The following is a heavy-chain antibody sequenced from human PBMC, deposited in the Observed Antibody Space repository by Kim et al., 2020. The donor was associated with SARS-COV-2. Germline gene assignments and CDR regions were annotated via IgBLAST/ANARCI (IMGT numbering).Heavy chain of an antibody. CDR1: GFTFSSYG. V-gene: IGHV3-33*01. CDR2: IWYDGSNK. CDR3: AREHTGVTGPYYYYYYGMDV. Sequence: GGSLRLSCAASGFTFSSYGMHWVRQAPGKGLEWVAVIWYDGSNKYYADSVKGRFTISRDNSKNTLYLQMNSLRAEDTAVYYCAREHTGVTGPYYYYYYGMDVWGQGTTVTVSS. J-gene: IGHJ6*02. D-gene: IGHD3-10*01.